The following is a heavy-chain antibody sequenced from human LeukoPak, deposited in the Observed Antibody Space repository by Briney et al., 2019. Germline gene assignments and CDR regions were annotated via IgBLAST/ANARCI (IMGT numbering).Heavy chain of an antibody. J-gene: IGHJ4*02. Sequence: PSETLSLICTTSGAPISRFYWSWVRQPPGKGLEWIGNIYNGVPTFFNPSLKSRVTLSVDTSKTHFSLQLASVTAADTAVYYCVQTTGWPGFDYWGQGILVTVSS. D-gene: IGHD6-19*01. V-gene: IGHV4-4*09. CDR2: IYNGVPT. CDR3: VQTTGWPGFDY. CDR1: GAPISRFY.